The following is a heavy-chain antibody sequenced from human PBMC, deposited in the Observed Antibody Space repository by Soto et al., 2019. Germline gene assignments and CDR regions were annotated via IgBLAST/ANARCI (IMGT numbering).Heavy chain of an antibody. CDR2: IYGGCIL. V-gene: IGHV3-53*01. J-gene: IGHJ4*02. CDR1: GFTVSRKY. D-gene: IGHD5-18*01. CDR3: ARGAYTYGRFDY. Sequence: GGSLGLSCAASGFTVSRKYMSWVRQAPGKGLEWVSVIYGGCILYYASSLKGRFTISRDNSKTPLYLQINSLRAEDTAVYYCARGAYTYGRFDYWGQVTLVTVSS.